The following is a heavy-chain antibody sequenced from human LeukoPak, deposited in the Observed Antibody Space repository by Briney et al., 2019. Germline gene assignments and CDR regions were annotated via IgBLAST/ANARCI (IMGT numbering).Heavy chain of an antibody. Sequence: GGSLRLSCAASGFTFISYNMNWVRQAPGKGLEWVSFISSSSSYIYYADSVKGRFTISRDNAKNSVYLQMNSLRAEDTAVFYCARVTLGGSGYDMDVWGQGTTVTVSS. CDR3: ARVTLGGSGYDMDV. CDR1: GFTFISYN. D-gene: IGHD6-19*01. J-gene: IGHJ6*02. V-gene: IGHV3-21*01. CDR2: ISSSSSYI.